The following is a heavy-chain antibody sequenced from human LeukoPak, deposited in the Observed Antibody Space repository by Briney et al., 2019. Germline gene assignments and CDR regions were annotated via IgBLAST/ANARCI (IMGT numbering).Heavy chain of an antibody. CDR2: IYYSGST. Sequence: SETLSLTCTVSGGSISSYYWSWIRQPPGKGLEWIGYIYYSGSTNYNPSLKSRVTISVDTSKNQFSLKLSSVTAADTAVYYCARVGAARINWFDPWGQGTLVTVSS. CDR1: GGSISSYY. V-gene: IGHV4-59*01. J-gene: IGHJ5*02. CDR3: ARVGAARINWFDP. D-gene: IGHD6-6*01.